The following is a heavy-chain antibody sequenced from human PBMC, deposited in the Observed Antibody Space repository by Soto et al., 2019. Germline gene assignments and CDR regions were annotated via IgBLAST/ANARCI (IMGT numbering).Heavy chain of an antibody. V-gene: IGHV1-18*01. CDR1: GYTFTNYG. J-gene: IGHJ4*02. CDR2: INAYNGNT. CDR3: AREGDVVATNIDY. D-gene: IGHD5-12*01. Sequence: ASVKVSCKASGYTFTNYGITWVRQAPGQGLEWLGWINAYNGNTKYAQKLQGRVTMTTDTSTTTAYMELRSLRSDDTAMYFCAREGDVVATNIDYWGQGTLVTVSS.